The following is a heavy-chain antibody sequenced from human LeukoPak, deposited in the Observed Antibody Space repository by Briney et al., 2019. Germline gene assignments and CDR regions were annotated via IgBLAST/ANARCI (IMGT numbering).Heavy chain of an antibody. D-gene: IGHD2-15*01. CDR1: GGSISSYY. Sequence: SETLSLTCTVSGGSISSYYWSWIRQPPGKGLEWIGYIYYSGSTNYNPSLKSRVTISVDTSKNQFSLKLSSVTAADTAVYYCARCSRYCSGGSCYSYYAFDIWGQGTMVTVSS. CDR2: IYYSGST. J-gene: IGHJ3*02. V-gene: IGHV4-59*08. CDR3: ARCSRYCSGGSCYSYYAFDI.